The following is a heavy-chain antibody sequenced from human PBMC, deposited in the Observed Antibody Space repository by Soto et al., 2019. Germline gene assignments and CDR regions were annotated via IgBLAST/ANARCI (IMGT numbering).Heavy chain of an antibody. J-gene: IGHJ4*02. CDR3: ARGLYQLPTYYFDY. CDR1: GGSFSGYY. Sequence: PSETLSLTCAVYGGSFSGYYWSWIRQPPGKGLEWIGEINHSGSTNYNPSLKSRVTISVDTSKNQFSLKLSSVTAADTAVYYCARGLYQLPTYYFDYWGQGTLVTVSS. V-gene: IGHV4-34*01. CDR2: INHSGST. D-gene: IGHD2-2*01.